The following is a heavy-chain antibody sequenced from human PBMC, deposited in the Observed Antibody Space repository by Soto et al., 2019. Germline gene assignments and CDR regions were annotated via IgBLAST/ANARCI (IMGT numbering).Heavy chain of an antibody. CDR1: GGSISSPPYS. CDR3: ARTHIGWYFDL. Sequence: QMQLQESGSGLLKPSQTLSLTCAVSGGSISSPPYSWTWIRQPPGQGLEWIGSISHNGIIHSSPSLKNRVTITVDRSKSQVSLSLDSVTDADTAVYFCARTHIGWYFDLWGRGALVTVSS. V-gene: IGHV4-30-2*01. D-gene: IGHD2-21*01. J-gene: IGHJ2*01. CDR2: ISHNGII.